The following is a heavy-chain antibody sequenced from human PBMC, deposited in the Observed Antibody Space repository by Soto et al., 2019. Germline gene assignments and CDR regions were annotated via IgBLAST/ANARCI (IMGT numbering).Heavy chain of an antibody. D-gene: IGHD3-10*02. Sequence: SETLSLPCSVSGGSISSYYWSWIRQPAGKGLEWIGRIYDSGNMYFYNPSLKSRVTISANTSRNQFSLSLSSLTAADTAVYYCARFDHRGYFSVLTDFWGQGILVTVSS. CDR1: GGSISSYY. CDR3: ARFDHRGYFSVLTDF. CDR2: IYDSGNMY. J-gene: IGHJ4*02. V-gene: IGHV4-4*07.